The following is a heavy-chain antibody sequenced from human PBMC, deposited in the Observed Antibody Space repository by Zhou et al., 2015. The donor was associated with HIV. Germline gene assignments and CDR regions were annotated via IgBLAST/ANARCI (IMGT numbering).Heavy chain of an antibody. CDR1: GGTFSSYT. V-gene: IGHV1-69*02. J-gene: IGHJ1*01. CDR2: IIPILGIA. Sequence: QVQLVQSGAEVKKPGSSVKVSCKASGGTFSSYTISWVRQAPGQGLEWMGRIIPILGIANYAQKFQGRVTITADKSTSTAYMELSSLRSEDTAVYYCARGRELRNAEYFQHWGQGTLVTVSS. CDR3: ARGRELRNAEYFQH. D-gene: IGHD3-10*01.